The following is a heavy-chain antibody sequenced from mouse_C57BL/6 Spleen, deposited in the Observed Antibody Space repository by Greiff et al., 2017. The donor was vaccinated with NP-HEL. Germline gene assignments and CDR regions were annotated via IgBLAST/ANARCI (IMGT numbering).Heavy chain of an antibody. Sequence: HVPLQQSGAELVLPGASVQLSCQASGYTFTSYWMHWVKQRPGQGLEWSGEIDPSDSYTNYNQKFKGKSTLTVDKSSSTAYMQLSSLTSEDSAVYYCARKDYGSSYGFAYWGQGTLVTVSA. J-gene: IGHJ3*01. CDR1: GYTFTSYW. CDR2: IDPSDSYT. D-gene: IGHD1-1*01. CDR3: ARKDYGSSYGFAY. V-gene: IGHV1-69*01.